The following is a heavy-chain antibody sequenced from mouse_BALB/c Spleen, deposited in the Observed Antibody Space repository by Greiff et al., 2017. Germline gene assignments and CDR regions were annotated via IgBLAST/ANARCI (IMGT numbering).Heavy chain of an antibody. CDR2: INPSSGYT. D-gene: IGHD1-1*01. J-gene: IGHJ4*01. V-gene: IGHV1-4*01. Sequence: QVQLKESGAELARPGASVKMSCKASGYTFTSYTMHWVKQRPGQGLEWIGYINPSSGYTNYNQKFKDKATLTADKSSSTAYMQLSSLTSEDSAVYYCARSGDGSRTDYAMDYWGQGTSVTVSS. CDR1: GYTFTSYT. CDR3: ARSGDGSRTDYAMDY.